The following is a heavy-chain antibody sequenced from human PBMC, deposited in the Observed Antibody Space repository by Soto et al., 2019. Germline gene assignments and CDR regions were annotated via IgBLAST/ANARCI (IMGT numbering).Heavy chain of an antibody. D-gene: IGHD2-8*01. Sequence: EVQLVESGGGLVKPGGSLRLSCGASGFTFSHAWMNWVRQAPGKGLEWVGRIKSKIDGGTSDYAAPVKGRFSISRDDSKDTRFLQMNSLKTEDTAVYFCATMGHCSNGVCSYYYFGMDVWGRGTTVTVSS. J-gene: IGHJ6*02. CDR2: IKSKIDGGTS. CDR1: GFTFSHAW. V-gene: IGHV3-15*07. CDR3: ATMGHCSNGVCSYYYFGMDV.